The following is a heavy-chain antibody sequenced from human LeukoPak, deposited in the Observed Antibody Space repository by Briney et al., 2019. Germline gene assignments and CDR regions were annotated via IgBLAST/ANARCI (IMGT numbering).Heavy chain of an antibody. CDR1: GFTFSDYY. CDR3: ARDYNFDGAFDP. J-gene: IGHJ5*02. D-gene: IGHD1-1*01. Sequence: NPGGSLRLSCAASGFTFSDYYMGWIRQAPGKGLEWVSYISTSGNTMYYADSVKGRFTISRDNAKNLLYLQMNSLRTEDTAVYYCARDYNFDGAFDPWGQGTLVTVSP. V-gene: IGHV3-11*01. CDR2: ISTSGNTM.